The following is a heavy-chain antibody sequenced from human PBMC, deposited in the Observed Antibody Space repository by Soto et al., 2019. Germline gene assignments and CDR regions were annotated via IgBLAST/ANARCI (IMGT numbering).Heavy chain of an antibody. V-gene: IGHV1-69*01. CDR3: ARSQGGSSSLDIYYYYYYGMDV. CDR2: VIPIFGTA. Sequence: QVLLVQSGAEVKKPGSSVKVSCKAPGGTFSSYAISWVRQAPGQGLEWMGGVIPIFGTAKYAQKFQGRVTITADESTSTGYMELRSLRSEDTAVYYCARSQGGSSSLDIYYYYYYGMDVWGQGTTVTVSS. CDR1: GGTFSSYA. D-gene: IGHD2-15*01. J-gene: IGHJ6*02.